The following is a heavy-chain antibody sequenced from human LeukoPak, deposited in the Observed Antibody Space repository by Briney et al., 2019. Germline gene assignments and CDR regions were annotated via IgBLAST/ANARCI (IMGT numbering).Heavy chain of an antibody. CDR2: INHSGST. J-gene: IGHJ4*02. CDR3: ARGSSGWAAAVDY. V-gene: IGHV4-34*01. Sequence: PSETLSLTCAVYGGSFSGYYWSWIRQPPGKGLEWIGEINHSGSTIYNPSLKSRVTISVDTSKNQFSLKLSSVTAADTAVYYCARGSSGWAAAVDYWGQGTLVTVSS. CDR1: GGSFSGYY. D-gene: IGHD6-19*01.